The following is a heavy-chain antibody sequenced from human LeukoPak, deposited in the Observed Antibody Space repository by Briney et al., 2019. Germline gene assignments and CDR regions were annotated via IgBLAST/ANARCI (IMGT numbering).Heavy chain of an antibody. Sequence: PSETLSLTCTVSGGSISYYYWSWIRQPPGKGLEWIGYIYYSGSTNYNPSLKSRVTISVDTSKNQFSLKLNSVTAADTAVYYCARITYGDNRFDIWGQGTMVTVSS. CDR3: ARITYGDNRFDI. CDR1: GGSISYYY. J-gene: IGHJ3*02. D-gene: IGHD4-23*01. CDR2: IYYSGST. V-gene: IGHV4-59*01.